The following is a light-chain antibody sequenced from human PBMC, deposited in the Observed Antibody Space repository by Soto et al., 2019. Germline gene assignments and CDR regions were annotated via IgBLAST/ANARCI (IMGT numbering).Light chain of an antibody. J-gene: IGKJ1*01. V-gene: IGKV3-15*01. CDR1: QSVSSN. Sequence: EIVMTQSPTTLSVYPGERATLSCRASQSVSSNLAWYQQKPAQAPRLLIYGASTRATGIPARFSGSGSATEFTLTISSLQCEDLAVYYCQQYNNWPAWAFGQETKV. CDR3: QQYNNWPAWA. CDR2: GAS.